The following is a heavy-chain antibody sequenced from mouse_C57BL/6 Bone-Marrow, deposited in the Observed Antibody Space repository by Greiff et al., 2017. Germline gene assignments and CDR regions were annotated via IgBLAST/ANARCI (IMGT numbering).Heavy chain of an antibody. D-gene: IGHD2-4*01. J-gene: IGHJ2*01. V-gene: IGHV1-50*01. CDR1: GYTFTSYW. Sequence: QVQLQQPGAELVKPGASVKLSCKASGYTFTSYWMQWVKQRPGQGLEWIGEIDPSDSYTNYNQKFKGKATLTVATSSSTAYMQLSSLTSEDSAVYYCARWGDYDYWGQGTTLTVSS. CDR2: IDPSDSYT. CDR3: ARWGDYDY.